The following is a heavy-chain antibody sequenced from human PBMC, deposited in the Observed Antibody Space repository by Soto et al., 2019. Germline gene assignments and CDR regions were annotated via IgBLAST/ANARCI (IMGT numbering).Heavy chain of an antibody. J-gene: IGHJ3*02. V-gene: IGHV3-21*01. CDR3: AREPPITIFGVVTDAFDI. CDR2: ISSSSDYI. D-gene: IGHD3-3*01. Sequence: KTGGSLRLSCAASGFTFSGYSMNWVRQAPGKGLEWVSSISSSSDYIHYADSVKGRFTISRDNAKNSLYLQMNSLRAEDTAVYYCAREPPITIFGVVTDAFDIWGQGTMVTVS. CDR1: GFTFSGYS.